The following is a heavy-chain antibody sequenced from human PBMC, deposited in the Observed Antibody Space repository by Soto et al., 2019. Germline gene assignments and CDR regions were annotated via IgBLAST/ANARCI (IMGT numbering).Heavy chain of an antibody. V-gene: IGHV4-34*01. CDR1: GGSFSGYY. CDR2: INHSGST. Sequence: SETLSLTCAVYGGSFSGYYWSWIRQPPGKGLEWIGEINHSGSTNYNPSLKSRVTISVDTSKNQFSLKLSSVTAADTAVYYCARLLNSSPFDYWGQGTLVTVSS. CDR3: ARLLNSSPFDY. J-gene: IGHJ4*02. D-gene: IGHD6-13*01.